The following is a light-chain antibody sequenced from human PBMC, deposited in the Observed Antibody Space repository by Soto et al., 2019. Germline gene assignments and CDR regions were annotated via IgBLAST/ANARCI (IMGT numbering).Light chain of an antibody. CDR2: GTS. CDR1: QSVSNN. J-gene: IGKJ4*01. CDR3: QQYVSSPLT. V-gene: IGKV3-20*01. Sequence: EIVTTQSPATLSLSPGERATLSFMASQSVSNNLAWYQQRPGQAPRLLIYGTSSRATGIPDRFSGSGSGTDFTLTISRLEPEDFAVYYCQQYVSSPLTFGGGTKVDIK.